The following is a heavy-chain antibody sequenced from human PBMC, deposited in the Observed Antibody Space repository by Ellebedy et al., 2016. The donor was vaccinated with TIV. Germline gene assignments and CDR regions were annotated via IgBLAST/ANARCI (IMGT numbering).Heavy chain of an antibody. D-gene: IGHD5-24*01. CDR3: VREMEASGTISFGY. CDR2: ISAYYGST. Sequence: AASVKVSCKTSGYNFIDYGVSWVRQAPGQGLEWMGWISAYYGSTTYAQSLQGRVTLTRDTSTSTLYMELRSLRFDDTAVYYCVREMEASGTISFGYWGQGTLVTVSS. J-gene: IGHJ4*02. V-gene: IGHV1-18*01. CDR1: GYNFIDYG.